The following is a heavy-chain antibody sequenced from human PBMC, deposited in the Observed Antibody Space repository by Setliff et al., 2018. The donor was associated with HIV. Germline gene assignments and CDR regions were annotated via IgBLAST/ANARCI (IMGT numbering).Heavy chain of an antibody. Sequence: ASVKVSCKASGYTFSSYGISWVRQAPGQGLEWMGWISGYNGDTNYAQKFQGRVTMTTDTSTNTAYMELRSLTSDDTAVYYCARDTMVVVSRFDYWGQGTLVTSPQ. D-gene: IGHD2-21*01. V-gene: IGHV1-18*01. CDR3: ARDTMVVVSRFDY. J-gene: IGHJ4*02. CDR2: ISGYNGDT. CDR1: GYTFSSYG.